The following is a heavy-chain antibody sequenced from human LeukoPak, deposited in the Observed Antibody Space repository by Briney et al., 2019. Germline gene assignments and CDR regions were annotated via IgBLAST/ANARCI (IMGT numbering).Heavy chain of an antibody. J-gene: IGHJ3*02. Sequence: TGGSLRLSCAASGFTFSSYAISWVRQAPGKGLEWVSAISGSGGSTYYADSVKGRFTISRDNSKNTLYLQMNSLRAEDTAVYYCAKGHCGGDCYPTDAFDIWGQGTMVTVSS. V-gene: IGHV3-23*01. CDR2: ISGSGGST. D-gene: IGHD2-21*02. CDR1: GFTFSSYA. CDR3: AKGHCGGDCYPTDAFDI.